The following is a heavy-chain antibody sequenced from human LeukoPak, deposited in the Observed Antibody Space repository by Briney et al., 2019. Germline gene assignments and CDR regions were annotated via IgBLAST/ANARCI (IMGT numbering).Heavy chain of an antibody. Sequence: GRSLRLSCAASGFTFSNSAMSWVRQAPGKGLEWVSTLSGSGNTTYYADSVKGRFTISRDNSKNTLYLQMNTLRAEDSALYYGAKGIYSSGWSYFDYWGHGTLVTVSS. V-gene: IGHV3-23*01. CDR3: AKGIYSSGWSYFDY. CDR1: GFTFSNSA. CDR2: LSGSGNTT. J-gene: IGHJ4*01. D-gene: IGHD6-19*01.